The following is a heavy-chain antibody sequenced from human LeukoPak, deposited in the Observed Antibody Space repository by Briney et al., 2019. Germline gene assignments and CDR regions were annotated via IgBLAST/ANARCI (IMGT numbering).Heavy chain of an antibody. CDR3: TTEPSSGWYARALDY. V-gene: IGHV3-15*01. J-gene: IGHJ4*02. Sequence: KAGGSLRLSCAASGFTFSNAWMSWVRQAPGKGLEWVGRIKSKTDGGTTDYAAPVKGRFTISRDDSKNTLYLQMNSLKTEDTAVYYCTTEPSSGWYARALDYWGQGTLVTVSS. CDR1: GFTFSNAW. CDR2: IKSKTDGGTT. D-gene: IGHD6-19*01.